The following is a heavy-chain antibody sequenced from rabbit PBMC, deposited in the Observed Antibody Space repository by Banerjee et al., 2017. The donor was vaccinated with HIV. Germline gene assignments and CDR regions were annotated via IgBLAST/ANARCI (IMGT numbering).Heavy chain of an antibody. J-gene: IGHJ4*01. CDR3: ARDLAGVIGWNFDL. CDR1: GFSFSSSYW. V-gene: IGHV1S45*01. Sequence: QEQLEESGGDLVKPEGSLTLTCTASGFSFSSSYWICWVRQAPGKGLEWIACIYAGSSGTTSYASWAKGRFTISKTSSTTVTLQMTSLTAADTATYFCARDLAGVIGWNFDLWCPGTLVTVS. D-gene: IGHD4-1*01. CDR2: IYAGSSGTT.